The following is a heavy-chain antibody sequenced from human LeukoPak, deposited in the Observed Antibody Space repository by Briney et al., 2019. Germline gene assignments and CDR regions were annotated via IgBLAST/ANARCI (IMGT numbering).Heavy chain of an antibody. J-gene: IGHJ6*03. CDR3: ARVLDCSSTTSFWNYFHYSMDV. Sequence: GGSLRLFCAASGFSFNSYSMTWVGQAPGKGLEWVSSISSGSTDIFYADSVRGRFTISRDNAKNSLYLQMNSLRAEDTAVYYCARVLDCSSTTSFWNYFHYSMDVWGKRTTVTVSS. V-gene: IGHV3-21*01. CDR2: ISSGSTDI. D-gene: IGHD2-2*01. CDR1: GFSFNSYS.